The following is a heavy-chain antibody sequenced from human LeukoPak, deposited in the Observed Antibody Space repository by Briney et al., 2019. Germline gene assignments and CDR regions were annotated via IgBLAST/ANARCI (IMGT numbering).Heavy chain of an antibody. V-gene: IGHV4-4*07. D-gene: IGHD2-21*01. CDR1: GGSISSYY. CDR3: ARDLGIRDWPYYYYGMDV. Sequence: EPSETLSLTCTVSGGSISSYYWSWIRQPAGKGLEWIGRIYTSGSTNYNPSLKSRVTMSVDTSKNQFSLKLSSVTAADTAVYYCARDLGIRDWPYYYYGMDVWGQGTTVTVSS. CDR2: IYTSGST. J-gene: IGHJ6*02.